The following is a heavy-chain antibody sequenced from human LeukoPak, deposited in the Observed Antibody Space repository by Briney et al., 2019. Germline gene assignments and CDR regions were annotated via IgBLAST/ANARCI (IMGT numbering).Heavy chain of an antibody. Sequence: QPGGSLRLSCAASGFTFSSYAMHWVRQAPGKGLEWVAVISYDGSNKYYADSVKGRFTISRDNSKNTLYLQMSSLRAEDTAVYYCASDTYYDILTGPYPFDYWGQGTLVTVSS. CDR2: ISYDGSNK. J-gene: IGHJ4*02. D-gene: IGHD3-9*01. CDR1: GFTFSSYA. V-gene: IGHV3-30-3*01. CDR3: ASDTYYDILTGPYPFDY.